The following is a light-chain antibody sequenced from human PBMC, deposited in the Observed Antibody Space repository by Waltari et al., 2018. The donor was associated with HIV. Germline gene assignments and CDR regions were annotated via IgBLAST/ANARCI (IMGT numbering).Light chain of an antibody. CDR1: SSDVGGYNY. J-gene: IGLJ2*01. Sequence: QSALTQSRSVSGSPGQSVTISCTGTSSDVGGYNYVSWYQHHPNKGPKLLIYDVNKRPSGVPDRFSGSKSGNTASLTISGLQAEDEADYYCCSYADTYFVVFGGRTKLTVL. CDR2: DVN. CDR3: CSYADTYFVV. V-gene: IGLV2-11*01.